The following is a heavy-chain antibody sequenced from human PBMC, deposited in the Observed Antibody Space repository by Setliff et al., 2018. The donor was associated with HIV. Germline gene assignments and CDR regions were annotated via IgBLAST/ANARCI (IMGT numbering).Heavy chain of an antibody. Sequence: SETLSLTCAVYGGSFSGYSWSWIRQPPGKALEWIGYVYSTGSTNYKSSLKSRVTISVDTSKNQFSLKLSSVTAADTAVYYCARVATGPESFDIWGQGTMVTVSS. CDR2: VYSTGST. CDR3: ARVATGPESFDI. CDR1: GGSFSGYS. D-gene: IGHD3-9*01. J-gene: IGHJ3*02. V-gene: IGHV4-59*01.